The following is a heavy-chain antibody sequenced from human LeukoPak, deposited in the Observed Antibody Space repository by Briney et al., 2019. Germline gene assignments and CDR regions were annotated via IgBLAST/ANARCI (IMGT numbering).Heavy chain of an antibody. D-gene: IGHD4-23*01. CDR1: GFTFTNNF. Sequence: GGSLRLSCAASGFTFTNNFMSWVRQVPGKGLEWVANIKQDGSETTYADSVRGRFTIFRDNAKDSVYLQMNSLRAEDSATYYCARSTVGYMDVWGKGTTVTISS. J-gene: IGHJ6*03. V-gene: IGHV3-7*01. CDR2: IKQDGSET. CDR3: ARSTVGYMDV.